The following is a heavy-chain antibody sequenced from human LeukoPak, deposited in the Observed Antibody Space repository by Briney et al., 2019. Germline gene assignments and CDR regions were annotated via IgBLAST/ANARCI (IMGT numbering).Heavy chain of an antibody. J-gene: IGHJ4*02. V-gene: IGHV3-64*01. CDR2: ISYNGNGI. CDR3: ARDRVDGSGQKLDGFDY. Sequence: GGSLRLSCAASGFTFSDYAMHWVRQAPGKELQYVAAISYNGNGIHYASSVKGRFTISRDNSKNTLYLQMNSLRAEDTAVYYCARDRVDGSGQKLDGFDYWGQGTLVIVSS. CDR1: GFTFSDYA. D-gene: IGHD3-22*01.